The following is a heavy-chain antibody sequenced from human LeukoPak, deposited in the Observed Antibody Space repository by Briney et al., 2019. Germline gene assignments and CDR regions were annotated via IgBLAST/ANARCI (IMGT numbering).Heavy chain of an antibody. V-gene: IGHV1-2*02. CDR2: IHPNNGGT. Sequence: GASVKLSCKTSGYTFTGYYMHWVRQAPGQGLVWMGWIHPNNGGTIYARSFQGRVTMTSDTSISTAYLELNSLISDDTAMYFCARGTQTIFGVIDYWGQGTLVTVSS. J-gene: IGHJ4*02. CDR1: GYTFTGYY. CDR3: ARGTQTIFGVIDY. D-gene: IGHD3-3*01.